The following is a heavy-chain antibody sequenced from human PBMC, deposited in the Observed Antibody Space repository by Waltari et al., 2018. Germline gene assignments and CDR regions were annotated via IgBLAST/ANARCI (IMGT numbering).Heavy chain of an antibody. CDR2: IYWHDDK. J-gene: IGHJ5*02. V-gene: IGHV2-5*01. Sequence: QITLKESGPTLVKPTQTLTLTCTFSGFSLSTSGVGVGWIRQPPGKALEWLALIYWHDDKRYSPSLQSRLTITKDTSKNQVVLTMTNTDPVDTATYYCAHKEDRRNKYYYASSGYNWFDPWGQGTLVTVSS. CDR3: AHKEDRRNKYYYASSGYNWFDP. CDR1: GFSLSTSGVG. D-gene: IGHD3-22*01.